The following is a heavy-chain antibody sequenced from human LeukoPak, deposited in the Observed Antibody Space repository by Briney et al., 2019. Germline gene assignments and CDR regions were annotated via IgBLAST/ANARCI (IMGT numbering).Heavy chain of an antibody. Sequence: ASVKVSCKASGYTFTSYYMHWVRQAPGQGLEWMGIINPSGGSTSYAQKFQGRVTMTRDMSTSTVYMELSSLRSEDTAVYYCARGYYYDSSGYYYFDYWGQGTLVTVSS. CDR3: ARGYYYDSSGYYYFDY. D-gene: IGHD3-22*01. V-gene: IGHV1-46*01. J-gene: IGHJ4*02. CDR2: INPSGGST. CDR1: GYTFTSYY.